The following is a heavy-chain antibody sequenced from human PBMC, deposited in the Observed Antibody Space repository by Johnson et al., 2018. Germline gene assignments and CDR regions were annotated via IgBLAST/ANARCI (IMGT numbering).Heavy chain of an antibody. Sequence: VQLVESGGNLVQPGGSLRLSCAASGFRFNTYAMSWVRQAPGKGLEWVSTISNGGTYYADSVKGRFTISRDNSKNMLFLQMTSPRVYAMAIVYCVKPLDFYGSGRALMGVWGQGTSVTVSS. CDR1: GFRFNTYA. CDR2: ISNGGT. V-gene: IGHV3-23*04. CDR3: VKPLDFYGSGRALMGV. J-gene: IGHJ6*02. D-gene: IGHD3-10*01.